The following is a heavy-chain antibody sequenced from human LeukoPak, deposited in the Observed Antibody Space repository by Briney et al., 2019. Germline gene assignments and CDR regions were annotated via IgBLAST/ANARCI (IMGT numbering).Heavy chain of an antibody. J-gene: IGHJ4*02. CDR1: GFTFISNG. CDR2: IWYDGGNK. V-gene: IGHV3-33*01. Sequence: GGPRNPPWPASGFTFISNGMHWARQPQAKGLEWLAVIWYDGGNKYYADSVKGRFTISRDNSKNTLYLQMNSLRAEDTAVYYCARSLLWAVAGPNDYWGQGTLVTVSS. D-gene: IGHD6-19*01. CDR3: ARSLLWAVAGPNDY.